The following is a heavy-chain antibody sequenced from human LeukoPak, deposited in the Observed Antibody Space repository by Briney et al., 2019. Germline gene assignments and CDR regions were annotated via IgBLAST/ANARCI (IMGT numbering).Heavy chain of an antibody. CDR2: IYYSGST. J-gene: IGHJ4*02. V-gene: IGHV4-39*02. CDR3: ARDSSSWATRFDY. CDR1: GGSISSSSYY. Sequence: SGTLSLTCTVSGGSISSSSYYWGWIRQPPGKGLEWIGSIYYSGSTYYNPSLKSRVTISVDTSKNQFSLKLSSVTAADTAVYYCARDSSSWATRFDYWGQGTLVTVPS. D-gene: IGHD6-13*01.